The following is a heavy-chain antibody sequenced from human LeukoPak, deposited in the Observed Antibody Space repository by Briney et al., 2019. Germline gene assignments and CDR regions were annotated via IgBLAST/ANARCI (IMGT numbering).Heavy chain of an antibody. D-gene: IGHD2-2*01. V-gene: IGHV4-38-2*01. J-gene: IGHJ3*02. CDR1: GYSISSGYY. Sequence: SETLSLTCAVSGYSISSGYYWGWIRQPPGKGLEWIGSIYHSGITYYNPSLKSRVTISVDTSKNQFSLTLSSVTAADTAVYYCARHGGYCSSTSCYAHGAFDIWGQGTMVTVSS. CDR2: IYHSGIT. CDR3: ARHGGYCSSTSCYAHGAFDI.